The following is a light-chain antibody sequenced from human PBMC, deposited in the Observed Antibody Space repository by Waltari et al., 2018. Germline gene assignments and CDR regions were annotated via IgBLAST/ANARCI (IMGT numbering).Light chain of an antibody. CDR1: QAISNY. V-gene: IGKV1-16*01. CDR2: AAS. CDR3: QQYHTYPRT. J-gene: IGKJ4*01. Sequence: DIQMPQSPSSLSASVGDSVTITCRASQAISNYLAWFQQKPGKAPESLIYAASSLQSGVPSRFSGSGSGTDFTLTISSLQPEDFATYYCQQYHTYPRTFGGGTKVEIK.